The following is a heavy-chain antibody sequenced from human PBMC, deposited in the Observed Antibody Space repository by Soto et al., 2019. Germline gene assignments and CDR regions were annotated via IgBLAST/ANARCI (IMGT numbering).Heavy chain of an antibody. CDR3: ARVRSPSEGDDVGDGFDAFDI. Sequence: QVQLVQSGAEVKKPGSSVKVSCKASGGTFSSYAISWVRQAPGQGLEWMGGIIPIFGTANYAQKFQGRDTITADESTSRGYMELGSLRYEDTALYYCARVRSPSEGDDVGDGFDAFDIWGQGTIVTVSS. D-gene: IGHD2-21*02. J-gene: IGHJ3*02. CDR2: IIPIFGTA. V-gene: IGHV1-69*01. CDR1: GGTFSSYA.